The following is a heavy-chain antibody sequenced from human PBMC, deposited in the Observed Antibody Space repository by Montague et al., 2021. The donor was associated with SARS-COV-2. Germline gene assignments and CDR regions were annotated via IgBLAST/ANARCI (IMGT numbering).Heavy chain of an antibody. CDR1: GTSFSGYY. CDR2: INHGGST. CDR3: ARLRDRVVPSPILGVGPYYSYYYMDV. D-gene: IGHD3-10*01. J-gene: IGHJ6*03. V-gene: IGHV4-34*01. Sequence: SETLSLTCAVHGTSFSGYYWNWIRQPPGKGLEWIGEINHGGSTKYSPSLKSRLTISADTSKNQFSLKLTSVAAADTAVYYCARLRDRVVPSPILGVGPYYSYYYMDVWGRGTTVTVSS.